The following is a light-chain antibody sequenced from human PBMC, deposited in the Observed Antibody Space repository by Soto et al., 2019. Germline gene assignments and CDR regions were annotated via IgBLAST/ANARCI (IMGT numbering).Light chain of an antibody. J-gene: IGKJ2*01. Sequence: EIALTRSPGTLALAPGAIATLSCTASQSITIYLAWYQQKPGQAPRLLIYDASNRATGIPARFSGSGSGTDFTLTISSLEPDDFAVYYCQQVYSFPHTFGQGTKVEV. CDR1: QSITIY. CDR2: DAS. CDR3: QQVYSFPHT. V-gene: IGKV3-11*01.